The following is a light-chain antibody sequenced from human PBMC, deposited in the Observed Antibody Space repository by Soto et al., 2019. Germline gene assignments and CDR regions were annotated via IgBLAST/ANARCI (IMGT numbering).Light chain of an antibody. CDR3: QQAASFPIT. Sequence: AIQITHSPSSXSXXGXXXXXXXXRASQGIRNDLGWYQQKPGKAPKFLIYGASSLQSGVPSRFSGSGSGTDFTLTISSLQPEDFATYYCQQAASFPITFGQGTLLEI. CDR1: QGIRND. CDR2: GAS. J-gene: IGKJ5*01. V-gene: IGKV1-6*01.